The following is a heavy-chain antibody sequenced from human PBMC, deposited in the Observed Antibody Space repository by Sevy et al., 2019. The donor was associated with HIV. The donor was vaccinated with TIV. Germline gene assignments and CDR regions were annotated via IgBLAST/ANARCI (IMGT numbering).Heavy chain of an antibody. V-gene: IGHV3-30-3*02. D-gene: IGHD3-10*01. Sequence: GGSLRLSCAASGFIFSTSPMHWVRQAPAKGVEGVAILSYDDSDENYADSVKGRFTISRDNSKNTLYLQMNSLRTEDTAVYYCAKDDLGSIDYWGQGTLVTVSS. CDR1: GFIFSTSP. CDR3: AKDDLGSIDY. J-gene: IGHJ4*02. CDR2: LSYDDSDE.